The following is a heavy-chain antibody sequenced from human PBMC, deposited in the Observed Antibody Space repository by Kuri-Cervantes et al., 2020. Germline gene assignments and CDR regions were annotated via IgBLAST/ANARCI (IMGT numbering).Heavy chain of an antibody. CDR2: IHYSGST. Sequence: SDTLSLTFTVSGGSVSSGSYYWSWIRQPPGKGLEWIGYIHYSGSTNYNPSLKSRVTISVDTSKNQFSLKLSSVTAADTAVYYCASMGKGGSLAYWGQGTLVTVSS. J-gene: IGHJ4*02. CDR3: ASMGKGGSLAY. D-gene: IGHD1-26*01. V-gene: IGHV4-61*01. CDR1: GGSVSSGSYY.